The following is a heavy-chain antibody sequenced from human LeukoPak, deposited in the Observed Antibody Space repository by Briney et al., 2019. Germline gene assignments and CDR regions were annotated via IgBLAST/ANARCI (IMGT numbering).Heavy chain of an antibody. CDR1: GGSLSGYY. CDR3: AREGWPKVRYGLTKDGFDV. CDR2: IKQNGNT. Sequence: SETLSLTCGVYGGSLSGYYWSWIRQTPWKGLEWIGEIKQNGNTNYDPSLKSRITISVDTANNQFSLKLSSVIAADTAMYYCAREGWPKVRYGLTKDGFDVWGQGTMVTVSS. V-gene: IGHV4-34*01. J-gene: IGHJ3*01. D-gene: IGHD3-10*01.